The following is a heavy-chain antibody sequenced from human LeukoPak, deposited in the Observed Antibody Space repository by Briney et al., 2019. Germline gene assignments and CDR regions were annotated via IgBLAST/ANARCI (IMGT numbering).Heavy chain of an antibody. V-gene: IGHV4-59*01. CDR1: GGSISGYY. J-gene: IGHJ6*03. D-gene: IGHD2-15*01. Sequence: SETLSLTCAVSGGSISGYYWSWIRQPPGKGLEWIGYIYYSGSTNYNPSLKSRVTISVDTSKNQFSLKLSSVTAADTAVYYCARVASFYYYYMDVWAKGTTVTVSS. CDR3: ARVASFYYYYMDV. CDR2: IYYSGST.